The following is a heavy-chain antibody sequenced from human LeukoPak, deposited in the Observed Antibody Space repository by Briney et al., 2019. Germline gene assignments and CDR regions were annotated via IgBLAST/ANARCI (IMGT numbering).Heavy chain of an antibody. Sequence: PSETLSLTRTAAGGSISSGSYYWSWIRQPAGKGLEWIGRIYTSGSTNYNPSLKSRVTISVDTSKKQFSLKLSSVTAADTAVYYCARDRYDSSGYYYVFDYWGQGTLVTVSS. J-gene: IGHJ4*02. CDR3: ARDRYDSSGYYYVFDY. CDR2: IYTSGST. CDR1: GGSISSGSYY. V-gene: IGHV4-61*02. D-gene: IGHD3-22*01.